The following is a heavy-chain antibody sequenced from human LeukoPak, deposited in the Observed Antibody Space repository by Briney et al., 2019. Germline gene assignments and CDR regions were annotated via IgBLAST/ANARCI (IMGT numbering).Heavy chain of an antibody. CDR1: GFTFSSYA. V-gene: IGHV3-30-3*01. D-gene: IGHD6-13*01. CDR3: AREAAAGGLDY. Sequence: PGGSLRLSCAASGFTFSSYAMHWVRQAPGKGLEWVTVISYDGSNKYFADSVKGRFTISRDNSKNTLYLQMNSLRAEDTAVYYCAREAAAGGLDYWGQGTLVTVSS. J-gene: IGHJ4*02. CDR2: ISYDGSNK.